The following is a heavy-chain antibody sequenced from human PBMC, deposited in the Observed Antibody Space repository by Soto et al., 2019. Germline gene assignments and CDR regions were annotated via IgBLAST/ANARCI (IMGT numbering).Heavy chain of an antibody. Sequence: VQLVESGGGLVKPGGSLRLSCVASGFTFRTSTMNWVRQAPGKGLEWVSGIRGFSPYTFYAESVKGRFTISRDNAKNSMYLQMNRLRAEDTAVYYCARDRGYDAHDYYFNAMDVWVQGTTVTVSS. J-gene: IGHJ6*02. V-gene: IGHV3-21*01. CDR2: IRGFSPYT. CDR1: GFTFRTST. D-gene: IGHD2-15*01. CDR3: ARDRGYDAHDYYFNAMDV.